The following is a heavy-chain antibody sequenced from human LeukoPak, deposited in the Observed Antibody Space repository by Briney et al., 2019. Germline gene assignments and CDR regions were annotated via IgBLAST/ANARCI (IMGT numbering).Heavy chain of an antibody. CDR1: GFTFDDYA. CDR2: ISWNSGSI. Sequence: GRSLRLSCAASGFTFDDYAMHWVRQAPGKGLEWVSGISWNSGSIGYADSVKGRFTISRDNAKNSLYLQMNSLRAEDTALYYCAKDAGGYERARPYYFDYWGQGTLVTVSS. CDR3: AKDAGGYERARPYYFDY. V-gene: IGHV3-9*01. D-gene: IGHD5-12*01. J-gene: IGHJ4*02.